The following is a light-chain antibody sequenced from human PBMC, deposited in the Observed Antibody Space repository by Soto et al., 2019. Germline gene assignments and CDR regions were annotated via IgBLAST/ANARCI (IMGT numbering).Light chain of an antibody. CDR2: DAS. CDR3: QQSSNSIT. CDR1: QSVSSY. Sequence: EIVLTQSPATLSLSPGERATLSCRASQSVSSYLAWYQQKPGQAPRLLIYDASNRATGIPARFSGSGSGTDFTLTIRSLEPEDFAVYYWQQSSNSITFGQGTRLEIK. V-gene: IGKV3-11*01. J-gene: IGKJ5*01.